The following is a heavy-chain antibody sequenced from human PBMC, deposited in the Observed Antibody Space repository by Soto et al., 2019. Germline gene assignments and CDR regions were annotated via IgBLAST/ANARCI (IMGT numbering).Heavy chain of an antibody. Sequence: QVQLVQSGAEVKKPGASVKVSCKASGYTFTSYDINWVRQATGQGLEWMGWMNPNRGNTGYAQKFQGRVTMTRNTSISTAYMELSSLRSEDTAVYYCARGQTGTTYYYYYMDVWGKGTTVTVSS. CDR1: GYTFTSYD. CDR3: ARGQTGTTYYYYYMDV. V-gene: IGHV1-8*01. J-gene: IGHJ6*03. D-gene: IGHD1-1*01. CDR2: MNPNRGNT.